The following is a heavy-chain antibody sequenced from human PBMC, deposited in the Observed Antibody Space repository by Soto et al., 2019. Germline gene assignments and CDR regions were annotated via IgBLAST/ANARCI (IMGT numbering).Heavy chain of an antibody. D-gene: IGHD6-19*01. Sequence: PWWSLRLSCLASGFTFSTYAINWFRQAPGKGLEWVSAIGGRGDRTYYTDPVKGRFTNSRDNSRNTVYLQMNSLRVEDTAVYYCAKGASTDSGGWAYFDSWGQGTLVTVSS. CDR2: IGGRGDRT. J-gene: IGHJ4*02. CDR3: AKGASTDSGGWAYFDS. CDR1: GFTFSTYA. V-gene: IGHV3-23*01.